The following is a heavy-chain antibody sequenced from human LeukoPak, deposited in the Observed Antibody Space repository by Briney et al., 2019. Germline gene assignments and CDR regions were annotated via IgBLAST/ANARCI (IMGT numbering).Heavy chain of an antibody. CDR2: ISGDGDKV. D-gene: IGHD6-19*01. J-gene: IGHJ3*01. CDR1: GFKFTTYA. CDR3: AKDLALAGTGGGFDV. V-gene: IGHV3-23*01. Sequence: GGSLRLSCAASGFKFTTYAINWVRQAPGKGLEWVSGISGDGDKVFYADSVNGRFIISRDNSMNTVSLQLSSLRAEDTALYYCAKDLALAGTGGGFDVWGQGTRVAVPS.